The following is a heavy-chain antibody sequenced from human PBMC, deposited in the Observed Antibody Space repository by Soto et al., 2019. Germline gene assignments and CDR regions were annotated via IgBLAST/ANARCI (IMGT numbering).Heavy chain of an antibody. Sequence: VQLVESGGGVVQPGRSLRLSCAASGFTFSSYGMHWVRQAPGKGLEWVAGIWYDGSNKYYADSVKGRFTISRDNSKNKLYLQMNSLRAEDTAVYYCARDRLARYSSGWYDYELRNYWGQGTLVTVSS. CDR3: ARDRLARYSSGWYDYELRNY. J-gene: IGHJ4*02. CDR1: GFTFSSYG. CDR2: IWYDGSNK. D-gene: IGHD6-19*01. V-gene: IGHV3-33*01.